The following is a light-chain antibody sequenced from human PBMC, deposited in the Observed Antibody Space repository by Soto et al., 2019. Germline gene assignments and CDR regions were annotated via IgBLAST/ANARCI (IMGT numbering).Light chain of an antibody. CDR1: SSNSEKTY. CDR2: DNN. Sequence: QSVLTQPPSVSAAPGQKVTISCSGSSSNSEKTYVSWYHQLPGTAPKLLIYDNNKRPSGIPDRVSGSKSGTSATLGITGLQTGDEVDYYCGTWDSSLSAWVFGGGTKLTVL. CDR3: GTWDSSLSAWV. V-gene: IGLV1-51*01. J-gene: IGLJ3*02.